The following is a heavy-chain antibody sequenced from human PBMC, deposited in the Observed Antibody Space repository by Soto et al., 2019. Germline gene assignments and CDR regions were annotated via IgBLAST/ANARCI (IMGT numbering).Heavy chain of an antibody. J-gene: IGHJ3*02. Sequence: QVQLVESGGGVVQPGRSLRLSCAASGFTFSSYAMHWVRQAPGKGLEWVAVISSDGSKKYYADSGKGRFTIFRDNSKNTLYLQMNSLRPEYTAVYYCASPTIRDHSAFEIGGQGTMVTVSS. V-gene: IGHV3-30-3*01. CDR1: GFTFSSYA. CDR3: ASPTIRDHSAFEI. CDR2: ISSDGSKK. D-gene: IGHD5-18*01.